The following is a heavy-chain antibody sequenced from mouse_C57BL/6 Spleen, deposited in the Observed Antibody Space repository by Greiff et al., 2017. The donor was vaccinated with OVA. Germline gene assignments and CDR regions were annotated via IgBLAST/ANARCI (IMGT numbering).Heavy chain of an antibody. D-gene: IGHD2-3*01. J-gene: IGHJ1*03. Sequence: VQLQQSGPGMVKPSQSLSLTCTVTGYSITSGYDWHWIRHFPGNKLEWMGYISYSGSTNYNPSLKSRISITHDTSKNHFFLKLNSVTTEDTATYYCARALYDYWYFDVWGTGTTVTVSS. CDR2: ISYSGST. CDR1: GYSITSGYD. CDR3: ARALYDYWYFDV. V-gene: IGHV3-1*01.